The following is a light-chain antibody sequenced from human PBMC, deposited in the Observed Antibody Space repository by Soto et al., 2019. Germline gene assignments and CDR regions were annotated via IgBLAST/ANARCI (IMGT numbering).Light chain of an antibody. V-gene: IGLV2-14*01. CDR3: SLYTSSTTYV. CDR2: DVN. J-gene: IGLJ1*01. CDR1: SSDVDGYDY. Sequence: QSALTQPASVSGSPGQSITISCTGTSSDVDGYDYVAWYQQHPGKAPKLMLYDVNNRPPWVSNRFSGSKSGNTASLTISGLQAEDEADYYCSLYTSSTTYVFGTGT.